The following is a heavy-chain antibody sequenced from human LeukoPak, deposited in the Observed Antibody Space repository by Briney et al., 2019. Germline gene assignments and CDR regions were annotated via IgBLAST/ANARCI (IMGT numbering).Heavy chain of an antibody. D-gene: IGHD3-10*01. CDR3: ARGIAFGDYVDY. Sequence: GASVTVSCTASGGTFSSYAISWVRQAPGQGLEWMGRIIPILGIANYAQKFQGRVTITADKSTSTAYMELSSLRSEDTAVYYCARGIAFGDYVDYWGQGTLVTVSS. CDR1: GGTFSSYA. J-gene: IGHJ4*02. V-gene: IGHV1-69*04. CDR2: IIPILGIA.